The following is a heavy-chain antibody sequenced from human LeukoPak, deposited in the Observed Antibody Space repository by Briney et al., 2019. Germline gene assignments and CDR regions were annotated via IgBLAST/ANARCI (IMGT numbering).Heavy chain of an antibody. CDR1: GFTFSSYA. CDR3: ARDSRDGYPFNP. Sequence: GGSLRLSCAASGFTFSSYAMSWVRQAPGKGLEWVSVIYSGGSTYYADSVKGRFTISRDNSKNTLYLQMNSLRAEDTAVYYCARDSRDGYPFNPWGQGTLVTVSS. V-gene: IGHV3-66*01. CDR2: IYSGGST. J-gene: IGHJ5*02. D-gene: IGHD5-24*01.